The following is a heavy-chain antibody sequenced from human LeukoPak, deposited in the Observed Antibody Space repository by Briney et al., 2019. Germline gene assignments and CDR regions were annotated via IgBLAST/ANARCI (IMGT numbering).Heavy chain of an antibody. J-gene: IGHJ5*02. Sequence: GGSLRLSCAASGFTVSSNYMSWVRQASGKGLEWVSVIYSGGSTYYADSVKGRFTISRDNSKNTLYLQMNSLRAEDTAVYYCARDRRETMITFGGVMTAGWFDPWGQGTLVTVSS. D-gene: IGHD3-16*01. CDR1: GFTVSSNY. CDR2: IYSGGST. CDR3: ARDRRETMITFGGVMTAGWFDP. V-gene: IGHV3-53*01.